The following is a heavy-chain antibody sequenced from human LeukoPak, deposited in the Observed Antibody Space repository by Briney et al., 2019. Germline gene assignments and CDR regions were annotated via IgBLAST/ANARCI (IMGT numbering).Heavy chain of an antibody. CDR1: GFIFRSHG. CDR2: VSYDGTKE. D-gene: IGHD3-22*01. Sequence: GGSLRLSCAASGFIFRSHGVHWVRQAPGKGLEWVAMVSYDGTKEYYADSVRGRFTISRDNSNNTVSLEMHSLRTEDTAEYYCARDRALYDSRRGYYYTEDDYWGLGTLVTVSS. CDR3: ARDRALYDSRRGYYYTEDDY. J-gene: IGHJ1*01. V-gene: IGHV3-30*03.